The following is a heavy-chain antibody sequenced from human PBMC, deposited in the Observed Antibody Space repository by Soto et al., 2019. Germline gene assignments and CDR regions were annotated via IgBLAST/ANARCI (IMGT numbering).Heavy chain of an antibody. J-gene: IGHJ6*02. CDR2: FDPEDGET. CDR3: STDKADSSSRRHRYYYYYGMDV. V-gene: IGHV1-24*01. CDR1: GYTLTELS. D-gene: IGHD6-6*01. Sequence: GASVKVSCKVSGYTLTELSMHWVRQAPGKGLERMGGFDPEDGETIYAQKFQGRVTMTEDTSTDTAYMDLSSLRSEDTAVYYCSTDKADSSSRRHRYYYYYGMDVWGQGTTVTVSS.